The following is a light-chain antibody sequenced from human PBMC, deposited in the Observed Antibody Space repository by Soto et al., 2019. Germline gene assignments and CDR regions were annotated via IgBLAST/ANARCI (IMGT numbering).Light chain of an antibody. CDR3: QNYNSDSPT. V-gene: IGKV1-27*01. CDR1: QGISTY. Sequence: DIQMTQSPSSLSASVGDRVTITCRASQGISTYLAWYQQKPGKVPKLLIYAASTLQSGVPSRFSGSRSWTDFTLTIISLQPEDVAAYDWQNYNSDSPTCGRGTKVEIK. J-gene: IGKJ1*01. CDR2: AAS.